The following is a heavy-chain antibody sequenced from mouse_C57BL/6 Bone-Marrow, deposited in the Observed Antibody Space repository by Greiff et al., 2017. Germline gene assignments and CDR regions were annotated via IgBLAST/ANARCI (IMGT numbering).Heavy chain of an antibody. CDR1: GFTFSSYA. CDR2: ISSGGDYI. Sequence: EVKVEESGEGLVKPGGSLKLSCAASGFTFSSYAMSWVRQTPEKRLEWVAYISSGGDYIYYADTVKGRFTITRDNARNTLYLQMSSLKSEDTAMYECTRGRGSTAFYYYAMDYWGQGTSVTVSS. J-gene: IGHJ4*01. D-gene: IGHD1-2*01. V-gene: IGHV5-9-1*02. CDR3: TRGRGSTAFYYYAMDY.